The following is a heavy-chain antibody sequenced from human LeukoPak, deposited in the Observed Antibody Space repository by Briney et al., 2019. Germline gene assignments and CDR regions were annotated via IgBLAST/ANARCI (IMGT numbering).Heavy chain of an antibody. V-gene: IGHV3-23*01. CDR1: GFTFTSYA. CDR3: AIDYGSGSYSDY. Sequence: GGSLRLSCAASGFTFTSYAMSWVRQAPGKGLEWVSAISGSGGTTYYTDSVKGRFIISRGNSKNTLFLQMNSLRAEDTAVYYCAIDYGSGSYSDYWGQGTQVTVSS. CDR2: ISGSGGTT. D-gene: IGHD3-10*01. J-gene: IGHJ4*02.